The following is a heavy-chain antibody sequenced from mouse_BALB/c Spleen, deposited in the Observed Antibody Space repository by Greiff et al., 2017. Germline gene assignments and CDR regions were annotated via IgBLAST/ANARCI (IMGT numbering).Heavy chain of an antibody. CDR1: GYTFTSYW. J-gene: IGHJ4*01. CDR3: ARGLLRGYYAMDD. D-gene: IGHD1-1*01. V-gene: IGHV1S81*02. Sequence: QVQLKQPGAELVKPGASVKLSCKASGYTFTSYWMHWVKQRPGQGLEWIGEINPSNGRTNYNEKFKSKATLTVDKSSSTAYMQLSSLTSEDSAVYYCARGLLRGYYAMDDWGQGTSVTVSS. CDR2: INPSNGRT.